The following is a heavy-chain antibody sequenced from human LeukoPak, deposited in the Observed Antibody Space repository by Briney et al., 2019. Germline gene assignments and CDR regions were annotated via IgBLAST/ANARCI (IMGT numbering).Heavy chain of an antibody. J-gene: IGHJ4*02. Sequence: GRSLRLSCVASVFTFNDYATYCVPATPGRGGGWGTLISYDGHDKSYADSVRGRFTISRDNSKHSLYLKMDSLRSEDTGVYYCARDFFPVVDSTWYEIGYWGQGTLVTVSS. CDR2: ISYDGHDK. CDR3: ARDFFPVVDSTWYEIGY. V-gene: IGHV3-30-3*01. D-gene: IGHD2-21*01. CDR1: VFTFNDYA.